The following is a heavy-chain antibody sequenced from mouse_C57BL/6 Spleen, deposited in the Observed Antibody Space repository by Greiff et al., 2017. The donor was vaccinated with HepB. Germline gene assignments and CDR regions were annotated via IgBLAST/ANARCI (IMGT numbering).Heavy chain of an antibody. Sequence: VQLQQPGAELVRPGTSVKLSCKASGYTFTSYWMHWVKQRPGQGLEWIGVIDPSDSYTNYNQKFKGKATLTVETSSSTAYMQLSSLTSEDSAVYYCAPNWFDYWGQGTTLTVSS. CDR3: APNWFDY. CDR1: GYTFTSYW. J-gene: IGHJ2*01. D-gene: IGHD4-1*01. CDR2: IDPSDSYT. V-gene: IGHV1-59*01.